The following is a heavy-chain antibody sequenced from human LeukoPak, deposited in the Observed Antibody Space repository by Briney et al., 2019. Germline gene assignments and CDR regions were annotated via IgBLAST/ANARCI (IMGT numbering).Heavy chain of an antibody. V-gene: IGHV3-74*01. Sequence: QPGGSLRLSXAAFAFTFSNHWMHWVRQAPGKGLVGISDISSNGSRTFYADSVKGRFIISRDNAKNTVYLQMNSLRAEDTAVYYCVRDGMVIPYAFDIWGQGTMVTVSS. CDR3: VRDGMVIPYAFDI. D-gene: IGHD2-21*01. CDR2: ISSNGSRT. CDR1: AFTFSNHW. J-gene: IGHJ3*02.